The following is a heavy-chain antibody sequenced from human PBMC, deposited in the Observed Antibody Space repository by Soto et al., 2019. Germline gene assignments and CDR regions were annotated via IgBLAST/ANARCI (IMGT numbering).Heavy chain of an antibody. J-gene: IGHJ3*02. D-gene: IGHD4-4*01. Sequence: PSETLSLTCTVSGGSISSGGYYWSWIRQHPGKGLEWIGYIYYSGSTYYNPSLKSRVTISVDTSKNQFSLKLSSVTAADTAVYYCATAWGATTVTTRTVDAFDIWGQGTMVTVSS. V-gene: IGHV4-31*03. CDR2: IYYSGST. CDR3: ATAWGATTVTTRTVDAFDI. CDR1: GGSISSGGYY.